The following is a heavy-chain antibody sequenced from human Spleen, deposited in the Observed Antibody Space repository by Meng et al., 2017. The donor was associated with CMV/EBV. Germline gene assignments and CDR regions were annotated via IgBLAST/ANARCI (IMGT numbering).Heavy chain of an antibody. V-gene: IGHV3-72*01. Sequence: GGSLRLSCAASGFTFGDHYMDWVRQAPGKGLEWVARSRNKASSYTTEYAASVKGRFTISRDDSKNSLDPQMTSLKTEDTAVYYCTTGHGTDYWGQGTLVTVSS. D-gene: IGHD1-1*01. J-gene: IGHJ4*02. CDR1: GFTFGDHY. CDR3: TTGHGTDY. CDR2: SRNKASSYTT.